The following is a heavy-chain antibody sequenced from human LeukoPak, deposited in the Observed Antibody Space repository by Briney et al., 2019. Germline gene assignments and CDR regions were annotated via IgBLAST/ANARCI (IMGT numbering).Heavy chain of an antibody. D-gene: IGHD6-19*01. V-gene: IGHV4-4*07. CDR1: GDSISTYY. Sequence: SETLSLTCTVSGDSISTYYYNWIRQPAGKGLEWIGRIYTTGSTHYNPSLKSRVSISLDTSKNQIYPELSSVTAADTAIYYCAREGAVAVWNTFHIWGQGTMVAVSS. CDR3: AREGAVAVWNTFHI. CDR2: IYTTGST. J-gene: IGHJ3*02.